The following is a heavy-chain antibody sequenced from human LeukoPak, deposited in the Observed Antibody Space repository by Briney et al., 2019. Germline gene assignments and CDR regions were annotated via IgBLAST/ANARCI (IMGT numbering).Heavy chain of an antibody. CDR3: AKSSINDGGNAADAFDI. J-gene: IGHJ3*02. CDR2: ISWDSATI. CDR1: GFTSDA. Sequence: PGRSLRLSCLASGFTSDAMHWVRQSPGKGLEWVSGISWDSATIGYADSVKGRFTVSRDNAKNSMYLQMNSLRVEDTALYYCAKSSINDGGNAADAFDIWGQGTMVTVSS. V-gene: IGHV3-9*02. D-gene: IGHD4-23*01.